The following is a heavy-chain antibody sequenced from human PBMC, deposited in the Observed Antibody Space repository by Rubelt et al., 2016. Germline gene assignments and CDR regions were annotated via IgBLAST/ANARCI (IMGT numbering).Heavy chain of an antibody. CDR2: FTASGGAR. J-gene: IGHJ5*02. D-gene: IGHD2/OR15-2a*01. CDR3: VRDEYGVGGDP. Sequence: EVQLVESGGAWLRPGGSLGLSCAASGFSFNIYELNWSGRPPGRGREWVSYFTASGGARYYADAVKGRFTVSRDNAKNLLYLQMNNVTDDDTALYYCVRDEYGVGGDPWGQGTLVTVSS. CDR1: GFSFNIYE. V-gene: IGHV3-48*03.